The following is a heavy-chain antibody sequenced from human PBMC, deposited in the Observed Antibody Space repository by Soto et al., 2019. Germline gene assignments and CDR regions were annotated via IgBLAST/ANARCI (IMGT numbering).Heavy chain of an antibody. J-gene: IGHJ4*02. CDR1: GYGFAGYW. Sequence: GESLKISCKGSGYGFAGYWITWVRQKPGKGLEWMGRVDPSDSQTYYSPSFRGHVTISATKSITTVFLQWSSLRASDTAMYYCARQIYDSDTGPNFQYYFDSWGQGTPVTVSS. V-gene: IGHV5-10-1*01. CDR2: VDPSDSQT. CDR3: ARQIYDSDTGPNFQYYFDS. D-gene: IGHD3-22*01.